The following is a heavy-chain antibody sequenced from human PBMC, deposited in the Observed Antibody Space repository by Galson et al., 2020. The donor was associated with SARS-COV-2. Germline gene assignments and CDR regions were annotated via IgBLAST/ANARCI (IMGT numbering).Heavy chain of an antibody. CDR1: GFSLSTSGMC. CDR2: IDWDDDK. V-gene: IGHV2-70*11. Sequence: SGPTLVKPTQTLTLTCTFSGFSLSTSGMCVSWIRQPPGKALEWLARIDWDDDKYYSTSLKTRLTISKDTSKNQVVLTMTNMDPVDTATYYCARTNTYSSGWLGRTPSFDYWGQGTLVTVSS. J-gene: IGHJ4*02. D-gene: IGHD6-19*01. CDR3: ARTNTYSSGWLGRTPSFDY.